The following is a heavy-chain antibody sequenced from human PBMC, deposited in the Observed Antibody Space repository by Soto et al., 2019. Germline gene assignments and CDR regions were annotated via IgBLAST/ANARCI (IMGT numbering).Heavy chain of an antibody. J-gene: IGHJ6*02. CDR2: IWYDGSNK. Sequence: GGSLRLSCAASGFTFSSYGMHWVRQAPGKGLEWVAVIWYDGSNKYYADSVKGRFTISRDNSKNTLYLQMNSLRAEDTAVYYCARDVVVPAAQMDVWGQGTTVTVAS. CDR1: GFTFSSYG. D-gene: IGHD2-2*01. CDR3: ARDVVVPAAQMDV. V-gene: IGHV3-33*01.